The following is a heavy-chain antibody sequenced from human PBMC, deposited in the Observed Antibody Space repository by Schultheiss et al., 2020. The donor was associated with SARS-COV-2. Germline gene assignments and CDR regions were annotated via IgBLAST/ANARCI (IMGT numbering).Heavy chain of an antibody. CDR2: IYYSGST. Sequence: SQTLSLTCTVSGGSISSSSYYWGWIRQPPGKGLEWIGSIYYSGSTYYNPSLKSRVTISVDTSKNQFSLKLSSVTAADTAVYYCARDMAAYSSVRHWFDPWGQGTLVTVSS. V-gene: IGHV4-39*07. CDR1: GGSISSSSYY. CDR3: ARDMAAYSSVRHWFDP. J-gene: IGHJ5*02. D-gene: IGHD6-25*01.